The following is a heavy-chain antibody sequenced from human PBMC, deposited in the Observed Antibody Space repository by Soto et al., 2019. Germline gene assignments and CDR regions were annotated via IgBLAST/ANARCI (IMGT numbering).Heavy chain of an antibody. CDR3: AAANDSRGYYPPDY. V-gene: IGHV1-58*01. J-gene: IGHJ4*02. CDR1: GFTFTTSA. D-gene: IGHD3-22*01. CDR2: IVVGSGNT. Sequence: ASVKVSCKASGFTFTTSAVQWGRQARGQRLEWIGWIVVGSGNTHYVQTFQERVTITRDMSTRTVYMELSSLRSEDTAVYYCAAANDSRGYYPPDYWGQGTLVTVSS.